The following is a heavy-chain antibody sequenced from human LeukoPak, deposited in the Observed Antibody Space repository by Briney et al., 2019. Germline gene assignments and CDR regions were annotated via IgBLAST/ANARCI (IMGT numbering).Heavy chain of an antibody. CDR2: ISAYNGNT. V-gene: IGHV1-18*01. CDR3: ARDWSFCSSTSCYQDH. CDR1: GYTLTELS. Sequence: ASVKVSCKVSGYTLTELSMHWVRQAPGQGLEWMGWISAYNGNTNYAQKLQGRVTMTTDTSTSTAYMELRSLRSDDTAVYYCARDWSFCSSTSCYQDHWGQGTLVTVSS. D-gene: IGHD2-2*01. J-gene: IGHJ4*02.